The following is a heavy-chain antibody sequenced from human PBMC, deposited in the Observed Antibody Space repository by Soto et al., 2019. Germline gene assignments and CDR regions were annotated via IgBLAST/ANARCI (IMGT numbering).Heavy chain of an antibody. Sequence: ASVKVSCKVSGYTLTELSMHWVRQAPGKGLEWMGGFDPEDGETIYAQKFQGRVTMTEDTSTDTAYMELSSLRSEDTAVYYCATGAVVVPATGYYYYYYMDVWGKGTTVTVSS. D-gene: IGHD2-2*01. CDR1: GYTLTELS. CDR3: ATGAVVVPATGYYYYYYMDV. CDR2: FDPEDGET. J-gene: IGHJ6*03. V-gene: IGHV1-24*01.